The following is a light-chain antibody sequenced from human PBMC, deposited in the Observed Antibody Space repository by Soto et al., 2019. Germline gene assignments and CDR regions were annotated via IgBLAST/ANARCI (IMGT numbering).Light chain of an antibody. V-gene: IGKV3-20*01. J-gene: IGKJ5*01. Sequence: EIVLTQSPGTLSLSPGERATLSCRASQSVSSSYLAWYQQKPGQAPRLLIYGASSRATGIPDRFSGSGSGTDFTLTISRLEPVDFAVYYCQKYGSSITFGQGTRLEIK. CDR2: GAS. CDR1: QSVSSSY. CDR3: QKYGSSIT.